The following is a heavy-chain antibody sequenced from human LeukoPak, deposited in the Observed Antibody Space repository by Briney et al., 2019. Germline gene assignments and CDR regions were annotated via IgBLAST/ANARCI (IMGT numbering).Heavy chain of an antibody. CDR1: GYTFTSYG. V-gene: IGHV1-18*01. Sequence: VASVKVSCKASGYTFTSYGISWVRQAPGQGLEWMGWISAYNGNTNYAQELQGRVTMTTDTSTSTAYMELRSLRSDDTAVYYCARVADFWSGYNYYYYMDVWGKGTTVTVSS. D-gene: IGHD3-3*01. CDR3: ARVADFWSGYNYYYYMDV. J-gene: IGHJ6*03. CDR2: ISAYNGNT.